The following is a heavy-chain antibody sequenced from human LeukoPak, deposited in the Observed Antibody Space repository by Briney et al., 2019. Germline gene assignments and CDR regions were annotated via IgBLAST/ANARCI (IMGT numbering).Heavy chain of an antibody. Sequence: GGSLRLSWAASGFTFSRYNLHWVRQAPGKGLEWVAVISYDRSNEYYANSVKGRFTTSRDNSKSTLFLQMNSLRAEDTAVYYCAREYFTGWYDYWGQGTLVTVSS. CDR2: ISYDRSNE. V-gene: IGHV3-30-3*01. CDR3: AREYFTGWYDY. J-gene: IGHJ4*02. D-gene: IGHD6-19*01. CDR1: GFTFSRYN.